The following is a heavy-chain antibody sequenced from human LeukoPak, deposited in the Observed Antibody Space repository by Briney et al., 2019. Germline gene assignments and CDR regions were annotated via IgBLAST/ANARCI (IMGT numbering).Heavy chain of an antibody. D-gene: IGHD5-12*01. CDR2: FEPEVGET. V-gene: IGHV1-24*01. CDR3: ATSGPAGVATVQAY. CDR1: GYALSELS. Sequence: ASVKVSCKVSGYALSELSIHWARQPPGKGLEWMGGFEPEVGETIYAHKFQGRVTMIEDTSTDTGYMELTSLRSDDTAVYYCATSGPAGVATVQAYWGQGSLVTVSS. J-gene: IGHJ4*02.